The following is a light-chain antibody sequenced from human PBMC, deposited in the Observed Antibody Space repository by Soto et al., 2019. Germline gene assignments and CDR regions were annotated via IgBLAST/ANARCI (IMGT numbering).Light chain of an antibody. CDR1: QVISSW. Sequence: DIQMTQSPSSVSASVGDRVTSTCLASQVISSWLFWYQQKPGKAPKLLIYAASSLQSGVPSRFSGSGSGTEFTLTISSLQPEDFATYYCQQADSFPTFGGGTKVEIK. V-gene: IGKV1D-12*01. CDR3: QQADSFPT. CDR2: AAS. J-gene: IGKJ4*01.